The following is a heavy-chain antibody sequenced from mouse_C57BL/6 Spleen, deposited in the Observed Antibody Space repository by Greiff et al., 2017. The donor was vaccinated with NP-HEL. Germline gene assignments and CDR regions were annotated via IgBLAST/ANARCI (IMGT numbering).Heavy chain of an antibody. J-gene: IGHJ1*03. Sequence: EVQLQQSGPELVKPGASVKISCKASGYTFTDYYMNWVKQRHGKSLEWIGDINPNNGGTSYNQKFKGKATLTVDKSSSTAYMELRSLTSDDSAVYYCARRRSRYFDVWGTGTTVTVSS. CDR1: GYTFTDYY. V-gene: IGHV1-26*01. CDR2: INPNNGGT. CDR3: ARRRSRYFDV.